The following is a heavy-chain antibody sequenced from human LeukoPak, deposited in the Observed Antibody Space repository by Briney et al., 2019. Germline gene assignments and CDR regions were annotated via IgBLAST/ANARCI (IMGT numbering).Heavy chain of an antibody. D-gene: IGHD3-10*01. CDR2: INSDGSST. Sequence: GGSLRLSCAASGFTFSSYWMHWVRQAPGKGLVWVSRINSDGSSTSYADSVKGRFTISRDNAKNTLYLQMNGLRAEDTAVYYCARGPTPWFGESDFDYWGQGTLVTVSS. J-gene: IGHJ4*02. CDR3: ARGPTPWFGESDFDY. V-gene: IGHV3-74*01. CDR1: GFTFSSYW.